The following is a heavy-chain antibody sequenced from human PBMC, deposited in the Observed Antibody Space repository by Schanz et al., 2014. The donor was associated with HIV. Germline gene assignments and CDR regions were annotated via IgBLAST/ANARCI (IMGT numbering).Heavy chain of an antibody. V-gene: IGHV3-9*01. CDR1: GFTFDDYA. D-gene: IGHD3-16*01. CDR3: ARMEQLIIGYYYGMDV. J-gene: IGHJ6*02. CDR2: ISWNSGSI. Sequence: EAHLVESGGGLVQPGRSLRLSCAASGFTFDDYAMHWVRQAPGKGLEWVSGISWNSGSIGYAESVKGRFTISRDNSKNTVYLQMNSLRPEDTAVYYCARMEQLIIGYYYGMDVWGQGTTVTVSS.